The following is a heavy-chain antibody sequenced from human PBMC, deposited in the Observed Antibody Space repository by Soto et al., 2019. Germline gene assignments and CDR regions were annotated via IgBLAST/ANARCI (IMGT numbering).Heavy chain of an antibody. D-gene: IGHD3-22*01. CDR3: GYYYDSSGSNWFDP. Sequence: ASVKVSCKASGYTFTSYAMHWVRQAPGQRLEWMGWINAGNGNTKYSQKFQGRVTITRDTSASTAYMDPVDTATYYCAHSLIGYYYDSSGSNWFDPWGQGTLVTVS. J-gene: IGHJ5*02. V-gene: IGHV1-3*01. CDR2: INAGNGNT. CDR1: GYTFTSYA.